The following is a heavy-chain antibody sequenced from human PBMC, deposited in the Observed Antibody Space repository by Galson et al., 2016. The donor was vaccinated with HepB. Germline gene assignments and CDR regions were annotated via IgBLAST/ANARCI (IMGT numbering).Heavy chain of an antibody. Sequence: SLRLSCAASGFTFNNVWVSWFRQPPGKALEWIGRIRGRTDGGTTDYAAPMKGRFIISRDDSKNTVNLQINSLKTEDTALYYCATILLGSDSFLLAFDIWGQATMVIVSS. V-gene: IGHV3-15*01. D-gene: IGHD3-10*01. CDR1: GFTFNNVW. CDR3: ATILLGSDSFLLAFDI. CDR2: IRGRTDGGTT. J-gene: IGHJ3*02.